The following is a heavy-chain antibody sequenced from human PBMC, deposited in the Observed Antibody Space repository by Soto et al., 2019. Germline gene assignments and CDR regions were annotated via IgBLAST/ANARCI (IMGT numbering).Heavy chain of an antibody. V-gene: IGHV1-3*01. D-gene: IGHD3-10*01. CDR1: GYTFTSYA. Sequence: GASVKVSCKASGYTFTSYAMHWVRQAPGQRLEWMGWINAGNGNTKYSQKFQGRVTITRDTSASTAYMELSSLRSEDTAVYYCAKSSLWFGEPYLNWLDPWGQGTLVTVSS. CDR3: AKSSLWFGEPYLNWLDP. J-gene: IGHJ5*02. CDR2: INAGNGNT.